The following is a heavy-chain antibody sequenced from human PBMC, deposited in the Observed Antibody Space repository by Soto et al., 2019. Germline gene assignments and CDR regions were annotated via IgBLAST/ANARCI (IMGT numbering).Heavy chain of an antibody. CDR3: ARDLYSGDPYYYYYGMDV. J-gene: IGHJ6*02. V-gene: IGHV3-74*01. Sequence: EVQLVESGGGLVQPGGSLRLSCAASGFTFSSYWMHWVRQGPGKGLVWVSRINSDGRSTSYADSVKGRFTISRDNAKNTLHLQMNTLRAEDTAVYYCARDLYSGDPYYYYYGMDVWGQGTTVTVSS. CDR2: INSDGRST. D-gene: IGHD6-19*01. CDR1: GFTFSSYW.